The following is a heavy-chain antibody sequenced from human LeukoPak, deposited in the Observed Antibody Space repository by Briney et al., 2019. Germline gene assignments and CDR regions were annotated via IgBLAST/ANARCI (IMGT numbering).Heavy chain of an antibody. CDR2: ISSSSSYI. CDR1: GFTLSSYS. V-gene: IGHV3-21*01. Sequence: GGSLRLSCAASGFTLSSYSMTWVRQAPGKGLEWVSFISSSSSYIYYADSVKGRFTISRDNAKNSLYLQMNSLRAEDTAVYYCARRSYGYYYYYMDVWGKGTTVTVSS. J-gene: IGHJ6*03. D-gene: IGHD3-10*01. CDR3: ARRSYGYYYYYMDV.